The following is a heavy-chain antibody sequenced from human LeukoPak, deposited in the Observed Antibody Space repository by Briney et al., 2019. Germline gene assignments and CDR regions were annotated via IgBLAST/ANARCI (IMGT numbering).Heavy chain of an antibody. CDR3: ARDWGTTGTTQY. CDR2: INPSGGST. Sequence: GASVTVSCKASGYSFTSYYMHWVRQAPGQGLEWMGIINPSGGSTSYAQKFQGRVTMTRDMSTSTVYMELSSLRSEDTAVYYCARDWGTTGTTQYWGQGTLVTVSS. CDR1: GYSFTSYY. D-gene: IGHD1-1*01. V-gene: IGHV1-46*01. J-gene: IGHJ4*02.